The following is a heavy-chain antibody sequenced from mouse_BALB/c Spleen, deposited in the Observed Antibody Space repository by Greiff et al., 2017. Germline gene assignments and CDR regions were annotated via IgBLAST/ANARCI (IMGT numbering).Heavy chain of an antibody. D-gene: IGHD2-1*01. CDR3: ARWGGNGDLDD. J-gene: IGHJ2*01. CDR2: ISSGSSTI. Sequence: EVKLVESGGGLVQPGGSLKLSCAASGFTFSSFGMHWVRQAPEKGLEWVAYISSGSSTIYYADTVKGRFTISRDNPKNTLFLQMTSLRSEDTAMYYCARWGGNGDLDDWGQGTTLTVSS. CDR1: GFTFSSFG. V-gene: IGHV5-17*02.